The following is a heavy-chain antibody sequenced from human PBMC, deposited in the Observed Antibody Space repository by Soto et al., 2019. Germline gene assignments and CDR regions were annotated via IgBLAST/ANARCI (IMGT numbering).Heavy chain of an antibody. Sequence: EVQLLESGGGLVQPGGSLRLSCAASGFSLSSYAMSWVRQAPGKGLEWVSAISGSGGSTYYADCVKGRFTISRDNSKNTLSLSMNGLRAEDTAVYYCAKVVESGGYISASYFDSWGQGTLVTVSS. CDR1: GFSLSSYA. D-gene: IGHD6-19*01. CDR3: AKVVESGGYISASYFDS. V-gene: IGHV3-23*01. CDR2: ISGSGGST. J-gene: IGHJ4*02.